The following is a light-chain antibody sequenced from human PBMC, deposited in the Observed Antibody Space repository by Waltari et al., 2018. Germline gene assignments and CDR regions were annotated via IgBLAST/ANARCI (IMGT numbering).Light chain of an antibody. Sequence: EIVMTQSPATLSVSPGERATLSCRASESVSNNLAWYQQKPGQAPRLLIYGASTRATGIPARFSGSGSGTEFTLTISSLQSEDFAVYYCQQCYYWPRTFGQGTNMEIK. CDR3: QQCYYWPRT. J-gene: IGKJ1*01. CDR2: GAS. V-gene: IGKV3-15*01. CDR1: ESVSNN.